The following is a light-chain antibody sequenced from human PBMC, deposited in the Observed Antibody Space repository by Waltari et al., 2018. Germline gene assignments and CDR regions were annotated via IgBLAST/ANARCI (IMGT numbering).Light chain of an antibody. J-gene: IGLJ2*01. CDR2: DVS. CDR1: GRDIGAYDY. Sequence: QSALTQPASVSGSPGQSITISCTGTGRDIGAYDYVSWYQQHPDKVPKVIIYDVSLRPSGISDRFSGSKAGNTASLTISGLQAEDEGDYYCSSFTTSDTLVIFGGGTK. CDR3: SSFTTSDTLVI. V-gene: IGLV2-14*03.